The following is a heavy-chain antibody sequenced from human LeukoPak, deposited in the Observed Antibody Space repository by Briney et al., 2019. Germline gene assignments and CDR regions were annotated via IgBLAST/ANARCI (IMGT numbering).Heavy chain of an antibody. Sequence: GGSLRLSCAASGFTFSTYAMSWVRQAPGKGLEWVAFISYDGSNKYYADSVKGRFTISRDNSKNTLYLQMNSLRAEDTAVYYCAKDRVQSGYYTYYGMDVWGQGTTVTVSS. CDR2: ISYDGSNK. CDR3: AKDRVQSGYYTYYGMDV. CDR1: GFTFSTYA. J-gene: IGHJ6*02. V-gene: IGHV3-30*18. D-gene: IGHD3-22*01.